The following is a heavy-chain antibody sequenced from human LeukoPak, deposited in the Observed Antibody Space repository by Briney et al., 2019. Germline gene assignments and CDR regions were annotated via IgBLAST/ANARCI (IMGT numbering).Heavy chain of an antibody. CDR3: AKDPDEYCSSTSCDFDY. J-gene: IGHJ4*02. V-gene: IGHV3-23*01. CDR2: ISGSGGST. Sequence: GGSLRLSCAASGFTFSSYAMSWVRQAPGKGLEWVSAISGSGGSTYYADSVKGRFTISRDNSKNTLYLQMNSVRAEDTAVYYCAKDPDEYCSSTSCDFDYWGQGTLVTVAS. D-gene: IGHD2-2*01. CDR1: GFTFSSYA.